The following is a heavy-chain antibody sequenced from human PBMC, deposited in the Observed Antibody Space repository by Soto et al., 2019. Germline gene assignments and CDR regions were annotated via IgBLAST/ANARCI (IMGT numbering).Heavy chain of an antibody. CDR1: GFTFSSYG. Sequence: GGSLRLSCAASGFTFSSYGMHGVRQAPGKGLEWVAVISYDGSNKYYADSVKGRFTISRDNSKNTLYLQMNSLRAEDTAVYYCAKQATTYAAFDIWGQGTMVTVSS. D-gene: IGHD4-17*01. J-gene: IGHJ3*02. CDR3: AKQATTYAAFDI. CDR2: ISYDGSNK. V-gene: IGHV3-30*18.